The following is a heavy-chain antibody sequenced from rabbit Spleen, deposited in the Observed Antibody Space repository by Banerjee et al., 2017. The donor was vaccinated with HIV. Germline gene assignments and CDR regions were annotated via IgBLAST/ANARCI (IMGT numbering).Heavy chain of an antibody. V-gene: IGHV1S40*01. D-gene: IGHD1-1*01. J-gene: IGHJ4*01. Sequence: QSLEESGGDLVKPGASLTLTCKASGIAFSSYYYMCWVRQAPGKGLEWIGCIYGGSGSAYYASWSKGRFTISKTSSTTATLQMTSLTAAHTATYFCARVDGVAGYDNPVWGFKLWGPGTLVTVS. CDR1: GIAFSSYYY. CDR3: ARVDGVAGYDNPVWGFKL. CDR2: IYGGSGSA.